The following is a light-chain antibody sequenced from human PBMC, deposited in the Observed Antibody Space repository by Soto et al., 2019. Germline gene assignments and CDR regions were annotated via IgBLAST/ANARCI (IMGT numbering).Light chain of an antibody. Sequence: QSVLPQPPSVSGAPGQRVTISCTGTSSNIGAGQDVHWYRQLPGAAPKFLIADSNNRASGVPDRFSVSKSGASASLAITGLRAEDEGDYFCQSYGTSLSGLYVFVTGTKVTVL. CDR1: SSNIGAGQD. V-gene: IGLV1-40*01. CDR3: QSYGTSLSGLYV. J-gene: IGLJ1*01. CDR2: DSN.